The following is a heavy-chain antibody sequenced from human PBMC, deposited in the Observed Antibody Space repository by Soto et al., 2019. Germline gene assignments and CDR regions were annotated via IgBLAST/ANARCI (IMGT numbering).Heavy chain of an antibody. Sequence: QVQLEESGGGVVQPGRSLRLSCVVSGFPLSYYGVQWVRQAPGGGLEWVAVMYGDGRNKWYADAVQGRFTISRDTSRNTVYLQMSSLRAEDTAIYYCERGNCPGSTCFDYWGQGTLVTVSS. V-gene: IGHV3-33*01. CDR1: GFPLSYYG. CDR3: ERGNCPGSTCFDY. CDR2: MYGDGRNK. J-gene: IGHJ4*02. D-gene: IGHD6-13*01.